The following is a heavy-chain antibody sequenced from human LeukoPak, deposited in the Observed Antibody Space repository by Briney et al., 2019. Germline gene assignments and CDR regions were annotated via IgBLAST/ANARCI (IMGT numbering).Heavy chain of an antibody. CDR2: ISSNGGST. J-gene: IGHJ3*02. CDR1: GFTFSSYA. D-gene: IGHD1-7*01. CDR3: AKDHNWNYHVFDI. Sequence: GGSLRLSCAASGFTFSSYAMHWVRQAPGKGLEYVSAISSNGGSTYYANSVKGRFTISRDNSKNTLFLQMNSLRAEDTAVYYCAKDHNWNYHVFDIRGQGTRVTVSS. V-gene: IGHV3-64*01.